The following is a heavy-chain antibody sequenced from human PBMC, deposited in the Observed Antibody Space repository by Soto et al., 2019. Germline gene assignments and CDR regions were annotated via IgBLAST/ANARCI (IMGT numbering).Heavy chain of an antibody. V-gene: IGHV4-39*01. D-gene: IGHD4-17*01. Sequence: QLQLQESGPGLVKPSETLSLTCTVSGGSISSSSYYWGWIRQPPGKGLEWIGSIYYSGSTYYNPSLTSRVTISVDTSKNQFSLKLGSVTAADTAVYYCAGYGDYFSDYWGQGTWSPSPQ. CDR1: GGSISSSSYY. CDR3: AGYGDYFSDY. J-gene: IGHJ4*02. CDR2: IYYSGST.